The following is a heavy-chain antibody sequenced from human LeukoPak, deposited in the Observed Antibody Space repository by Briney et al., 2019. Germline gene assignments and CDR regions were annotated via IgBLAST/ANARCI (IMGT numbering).Heavy chain of an antibody. Sequence: GGSLKLSCAASGLTFTSYAMSWVRQAPGKGLEWVSAISGSGGNTYYADSVKGRFTISRDNSKNTLYLQMNSLRAEDTAVYYCAKLRGSGSYSANDYWGQGTLVTVSS. CDR3: AKLRGSGSYSANDY. J-gene: IGHJ4*02. CDR2: ISGSGGNT. D-gene: IGHD3-10*01. V-gene: IGHV3-23*01. CDR1: GLTFTSYA.